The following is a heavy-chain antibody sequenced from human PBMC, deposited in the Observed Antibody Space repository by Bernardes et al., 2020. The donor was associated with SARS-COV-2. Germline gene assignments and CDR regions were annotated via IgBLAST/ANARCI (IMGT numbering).Heavy chain of an antibody. V-gene: IGHV4-59*08. CDR1: GGSISRYS. CDR3: ARGNVDSSSWFFDY. D-gene: IGHD6-13*01. CDR2: IYYSGST. J-gene: IGHJ4*02. Sequence: ENLSRTCTVSGGSISRYSWSWIRQPPGKGLEWIGYIYYSGSTNYNPSLKSRVTISVDTSKNQFSLKLSSVTAADTAVYYCARGNVDSSSWFFDYWCQGTLVTVS.